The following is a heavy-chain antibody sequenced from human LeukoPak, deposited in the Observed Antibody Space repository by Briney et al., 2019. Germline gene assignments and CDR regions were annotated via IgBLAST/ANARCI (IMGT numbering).Heavy chain of an antibody. D-gene: IGHD3-10*01. Sequence: GGPLRLSCAASGFTFSSYGMHWVRQAPGKGLEWVAFIRYDGSNKYYADSVKGRFTISRDNSKNTLYLQMNSLRAEDTAVYYCAKDSYYYGSGSCDYWGQGTLVTVSS. CDR2: IRYDGSNK. CDR3: AKDSYYYGSGSCDY. J-gene: IGHJ4*02. CDR1: GFTFSSYG. V-gene: IGHV3-30*02.